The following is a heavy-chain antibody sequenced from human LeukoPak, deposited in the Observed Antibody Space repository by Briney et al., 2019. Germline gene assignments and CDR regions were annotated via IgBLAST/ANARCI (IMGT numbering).Heavy chain of an antibody. CDR1: GFTFSSFA. Sequence: AGGSLRLSCAASGFTFSSFAMHWVRQAPGKGLEWVAVISYDGSNKYYADSVKGRFTISRVNSRNTLYLQMNSLRAEDTAVYYCARDVATMVRGVTQNWFDPWGQGTLVTVSS. CDR2: ISYDGSNK. V-gene: IGHV3-30-3*01. J-gene: IGHJ5*02. CDR3: ARDVATMVRGVTQNWFDP. D-gene: IGHD3-10*01.